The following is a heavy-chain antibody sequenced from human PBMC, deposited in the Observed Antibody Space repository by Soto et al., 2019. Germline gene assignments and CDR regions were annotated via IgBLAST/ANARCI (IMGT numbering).Heavy chain of an antibody. Sequence: SAILSRTCTIPGDSITSTSRYCVGFRHPPGKGLECIANIYYDGNTYYNPSLKSRVAISLDTSKNQFSLRLNSVTAADTAVYYCARSSIEPRVFMYPFDSWGQGTLVTVS. J-gene: IGHJ4*02. D-gene: IGHD6-6*01. CDR3: ARSSIEPRVFMYPFDS. CDR2: IYYDGNT. CDR1: GDSITSTSRY. V-gene: IGHV4-39*01.